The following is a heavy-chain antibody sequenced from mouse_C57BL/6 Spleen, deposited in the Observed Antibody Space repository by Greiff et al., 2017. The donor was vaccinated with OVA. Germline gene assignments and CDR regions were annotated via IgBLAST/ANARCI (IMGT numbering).Heavy chain of an antibody. V-gene: IGHV3-6*01. Sequence: VQLQQSGPGLVKPSQSLSLTCSVTGYSITSGYYWNWIRQFPGNKLEWMGYISYDGSNNYNPSLKNRISITRDTSKNQFFLKLNSVTTEDTATYYCARGEGDYDGYYAMDYWGQGTSVTVSS. CDR1: GYSITSGYY. CDR2: ISYDGSN. J-gene: IGHJ4*01. D-gene: IGHD2-4*01. CDR3: ARGEGDYDGYYAMDY.